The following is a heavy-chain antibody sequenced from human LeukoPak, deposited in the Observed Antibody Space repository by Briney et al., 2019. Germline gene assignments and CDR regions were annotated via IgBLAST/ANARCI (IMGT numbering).Heavy chain of an antibody. CDR1: GFTFSSYG. CDR3: ARAGAQWELLINYFDY. D-gene: IGHD1-26*01. Sequence: PGGSLRLSCAASGFTFSSYGMHWVRQAPGKGLEWVAVISYDGSNEYYADSVKGRFTISRDNSKNTLYLQMNSLRAEDTAVYYCARAGAQWELLINYFDYWGQGTLVTVSS. J-gene: IGHJ4*02. V-gene: IGHV3-30*03. CDR2: ISYDGSNE.